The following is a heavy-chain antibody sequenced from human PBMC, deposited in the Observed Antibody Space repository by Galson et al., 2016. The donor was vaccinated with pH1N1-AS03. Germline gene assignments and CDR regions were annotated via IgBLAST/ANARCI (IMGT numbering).Heavy chain of an antibody. Sequence: SLRLSCAASGFTFSKTGVNWVRQAPGKGPEWVSSIDEGGSHPYSADSLQGRFTISRDNTKNSLFLHLNSLRAEDTAVYYCVTDGTFGSTIEHWGQGTLGTVSS. J-gene: IGHJ4*02. CDR2: IDEGGSHP. V-gene: IGHV3-21*01. CDR1: GFTFSKTG. CDR3: VTDGTFGSTIEH. D-gene: IGHD2-15*01.